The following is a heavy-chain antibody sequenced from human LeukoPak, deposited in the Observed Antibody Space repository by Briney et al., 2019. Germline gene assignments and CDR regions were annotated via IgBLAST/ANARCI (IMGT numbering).Heavy chain of an antibody. CDR3: ARELHTLRYFDWFLSPVDAFDI. J-gene: IGHJ3*02. V-gene: IGHV3-21*01. D-gene: IGHD3-9*01. Sequence: GGSLRLSCAASGFTFSSYSMNWVRQAPGKGLEWVSSISSSSSYIYYADSVKGRFTISRDNAKNSLYLQMNSLRAEDTAVYYCARELHTLRYFDWFLSPVDAFDIWGQGTMVTVSS. CDR2: ISSSSSYI. CDR1: GFTFSSYS.